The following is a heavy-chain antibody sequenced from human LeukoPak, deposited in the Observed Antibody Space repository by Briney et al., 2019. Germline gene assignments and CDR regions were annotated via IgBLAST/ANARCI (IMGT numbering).Heavy chain of an antibody. CDR3: ARDVGVYCSSTSCSDY. J-gene: IGHJ4*02. CDR1: GYTFTGYY. D-gene: IGHD2-2*01. V-gene: IGHV1-2*02. Sequence: ASVEVSCKASGYTFTGYYMHWVRQAPGQGLERMGWINPNSGGTNYAQKFQGRVTMTRDTSISTAYMELSRLRSDDTAVYYCARDVGVYCSSTSCSDYWGQGTLVTVSS. CDR2: INPNSGGT.